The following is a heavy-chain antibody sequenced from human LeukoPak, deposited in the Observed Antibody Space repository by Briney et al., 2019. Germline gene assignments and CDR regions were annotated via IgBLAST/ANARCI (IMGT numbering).Heavy chain of an antibody. V-gene: IGHV3-74*01. CDR3: AKSDWFDA. CDR2: NNHDGTIS. Sequence: GGALRLSCEASGFTLSGYWMHSVRQGPGKGLLWGARNNHDGTISIYADSVKGRFTISRDNGKTTLPLHMNSLRAEDTPVYYCAKSDWFDAWGQGTLVTVSS. CDR1: GFTLSGYW. J-gene: IGHJ5*02.